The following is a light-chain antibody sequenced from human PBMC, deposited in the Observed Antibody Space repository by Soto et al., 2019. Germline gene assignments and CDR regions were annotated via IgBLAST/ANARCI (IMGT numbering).Light chain of an antibody. V-gene: IGKV3D-11*01. CDR1: QGFHAR. CDR3: QQRHMWPIT. J-gene: IGKJ5*01. CDR2: LAY. Sequence: EIVLTQSPATLSSFPGDRFTLSCRASQGFHARLAWYQHRPGQAPRLLIYLAYNRAAGIPARFSGSGSGTDFTLTISSLEPEDSAVYYCQQRHMWPITFGPGTRLEIK.